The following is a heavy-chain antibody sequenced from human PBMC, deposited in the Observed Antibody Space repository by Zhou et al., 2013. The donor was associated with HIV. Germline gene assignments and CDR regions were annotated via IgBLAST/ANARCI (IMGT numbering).Heavy chain of an antibody. CDR2: IIPIFGTA. J-gene: IGHJ4*02. Sequence: QVQLVQSGAEVKKPGSSVKVSCKASGGTFSSYAISWVRQAPGQGLEWMGGIIPIFGTANYAQKFQGRVTITTDESTSTAYMELSSLRSEDTAVYYCARDGGAVAAERFMPFDYWGQGTLVTVSS. D-gene: IGHD6-19*01. V-gene: IGHV1-69*05. CDR1: GGTFSSYA. CDR3: ARDGGAVAAERFMPFDY.